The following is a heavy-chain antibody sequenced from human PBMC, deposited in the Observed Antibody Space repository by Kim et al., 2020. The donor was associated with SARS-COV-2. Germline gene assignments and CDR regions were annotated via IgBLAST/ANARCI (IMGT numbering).Heavy chain of an antibody. Sequence: YADSVKGRFTISRDNSKNTLYLQMNSLRAEDTAVYYCARTYSSSWLPFDYWGQGTLVTVSS. V-gene: IGHV3-53*01. J-gene: IGHJ4*02. CDR3: ARTYSSSWLPFDY. D-gene: IGHD6-13*01.